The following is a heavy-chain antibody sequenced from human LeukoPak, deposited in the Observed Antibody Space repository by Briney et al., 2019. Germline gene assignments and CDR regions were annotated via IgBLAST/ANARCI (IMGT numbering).Heavy chain of an antibody. CDR2: IYYSGST. Sequence: SETLSLTCTVSGGSISSYYWSWIRQPPGKGLEWIGYIYYSGSTNYNPSLKSRVTISVDTSKNQFSLKLSSVTAADTAVYYCARDAYSSSSNLDVWGQGTTVTVSS. D-gene: IGHD6-13*01. CDR3: ARDAYSSSSNLDV. CDR1: GGSISSYY. J-gene: IGHJ6*02. V-gene: IGHV4-59*12.